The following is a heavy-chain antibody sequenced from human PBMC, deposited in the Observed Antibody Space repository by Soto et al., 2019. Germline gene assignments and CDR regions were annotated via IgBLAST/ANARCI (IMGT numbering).Heavy chain of an antibody. CDR3: AREAARPSRFDP. CDR2: IYYSGST. CDR1: GGSISSGDYY. D-gene: IGHD6-6*01. Sequence: SETLSLTCTVSGGSISSGDYYWSWIRQPPGKGLEWIGYIYYSGSTYYNPSLKSRVTISVDTSKNQFSLKLSSVTAADTAVYYCAREAARPSRFDPWGQGTLVTVSS. J-gene: IGHJ5*02. V-gene: IGHV4-30-4*01.